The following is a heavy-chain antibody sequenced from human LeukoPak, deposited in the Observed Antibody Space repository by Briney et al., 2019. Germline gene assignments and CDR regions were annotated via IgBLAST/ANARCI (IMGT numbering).Heavy chain of an antibody. V-gene: IGHV4-34*01. Sequence: TSETLSLTCAVYGGSFSGYYWSWIRQPPGKGLEWIGEINHSGSTNYNPSLKSRVTILVDTSRNQFSLKLSSVTAADTAVYYCARAYSSGWYIFWGQGTLVTVSS. CDR1: GGSFSGYY. J-gene: IGHJ4*02. D-gene: IGHD6-19*01. CDR3: ARAYSSGWYIF. CDR2: INHSGST.